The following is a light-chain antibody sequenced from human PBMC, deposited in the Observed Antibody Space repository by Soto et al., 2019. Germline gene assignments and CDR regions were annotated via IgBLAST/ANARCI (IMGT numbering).Light chain of an antibody. Sequence: QSVLTQPPSASGTPGQRVTISCSGSSSNIGSNTVNWYQQLPGTAPKLLIYSNNQRPSGVPDRFSGPKSGTSASLAISGLQSEDEADYYCAAWDDSPNGRVVFGGGTQLTVL. CDR2: SNN. CDR3: AAWDDSPNGRVV. V-gene: IGLV1-44*01. J-gene: IGLJ2*01. CDR1: SSNIGSNT.